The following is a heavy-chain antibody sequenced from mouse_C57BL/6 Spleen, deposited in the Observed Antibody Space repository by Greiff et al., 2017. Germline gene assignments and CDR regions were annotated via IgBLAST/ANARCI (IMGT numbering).Heavy chain of an antibody. CDR2: IDPESGDT. V-gene: IGHV14-1*01. CDR1: GFNIKDYD. J-gene: IGHJ4*01. CDR3: SKEEERYAMDY. Sequence: EVQRVESGAELVRPGASVTLSCTASGFNIKDYDMHWVKQRPDHGLEWIGRIDPESGDTEYAPQFQGKATMTADTSSNTAYLKLSSLTSEDTAVYYCSKEEERYAMDYWGQGTTVTVSS.